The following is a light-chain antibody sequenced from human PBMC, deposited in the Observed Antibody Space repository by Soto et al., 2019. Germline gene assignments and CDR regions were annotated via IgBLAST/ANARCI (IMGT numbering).Light chain of an antibody. CDR2: GAS. CDR3: QQYGGPVPWT. CDR1: QTISRNY. V-gene: IGKV3-20*01. J-gene: IGKJ1*01. Sequence: EVVLTQSPGTLSLSPGERATVSCRASQTISRNYLAWYQKKPGQAPRLLIYGASTRATGIPDRFTGSGSGTDFTLTMARLEPEDFSVYYCQQYGGPVPWTFGQGTKVEV.